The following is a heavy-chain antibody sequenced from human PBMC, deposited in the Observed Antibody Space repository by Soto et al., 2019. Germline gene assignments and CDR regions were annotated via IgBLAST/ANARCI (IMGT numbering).Heavy chain of an antibody. V-gene: IGHV2-70*04. CDR2: IDWDDDK. CDR1: GFSLSTRGMR. J-gene: IGHJ3*02. Sequence: VAGPTLGNPTQTLTLTCTFSGFSLSTRGMRVSWIRQPPGKALEWLARIDWDDDKFYSTSLKTRLTISKDTSKNQVVLTMTNMDPVDTATYYCVTDSSGYPDAFDIWGQGTMVTVSS. CDR3: VTDSSGYPDAFDI. D-gene: IGHD3-22*01.